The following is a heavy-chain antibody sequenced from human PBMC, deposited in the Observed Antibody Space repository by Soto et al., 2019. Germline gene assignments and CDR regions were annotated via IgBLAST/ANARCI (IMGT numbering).Heavy chain of an antibody. CDR1: GFSLSTSGVG. D-gene: IGHD3-10*01. CDR3: AHSKGSYYNVYYYYYMDV. V-gene: IGHV2-5*02. Sequence: QITLKGSGPTLVKPTQTLTLTCTFSGFSLSTSGVGVGWIRQPPGKALEWLALIYWDDDKRYSPSLKSRLTIPKDTSKNQVVLTMTNMNPVDTATYYCAHSKGSYYNVYYYYYMDVWGKGTTVTVSS. J-gene: IGHJ6*03. CDR2: IYWDDDK.